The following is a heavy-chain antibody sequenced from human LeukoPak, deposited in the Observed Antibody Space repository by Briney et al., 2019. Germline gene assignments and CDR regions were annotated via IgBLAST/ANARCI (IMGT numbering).Heavy chain of an antibody. CDR2: ISSSSSYI. D-gene: IGHD6-19*01. CDR1: GFTFSSYA. V-gene: IGHV3-21*01. J-gene: IGHJ4*02. Sequence: GGSLRLSCAASGFTFSSYAMSWVRQAPGKGLEWVSSISSSSSYIYYADSVKGRFTISRDNAKNSLYLQMNSLRAEDTAVYYCARDSIAVAGTVYWGQGTLVTVSS. CDR3: ARDSIAVAGTVY.